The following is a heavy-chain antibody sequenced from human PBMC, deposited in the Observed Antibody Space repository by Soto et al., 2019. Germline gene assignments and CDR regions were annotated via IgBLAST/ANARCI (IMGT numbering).Heavy chain of an antibody. Sequence: QVQLQESGPGLVKPSETLSLTCTVSGASISAYAWSWIRQPAGKGLEWIGRLYSSGNTTYNPSFKSRLTMSADTSKTQLSLELSSVAAADTAVYYCARGPYSSGWYVVDYWGQGTLVTVSS. D-gene: IGHD6-19*01. V-gene: IGHV4-4*07. CDR1: GASISAYA. CDR3: ARGPYSSGWYVVDY. CDR2: LYSSGNT. J-gene: IGHJ4*02.